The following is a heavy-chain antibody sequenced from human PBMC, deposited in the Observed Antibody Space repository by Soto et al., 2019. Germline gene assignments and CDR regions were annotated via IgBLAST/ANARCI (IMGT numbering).Heavy chain of an antibody. D-gene: IGHD4-17*01. CDR3: AKDISRTVLNSYGMDV. CDR2: IIWNRGSI. J-gene: IGHJ6*02. Sequence: GGSLRLSCAASGFTFDDYAMHWVRQAPGKGLEWVSGIIWNRGSIGYADSVKGRFTISRDNGKNSLYLQMNRLRTEDTDLYYCAKDISRTVLNSYGMDVWGQGTTVTVSS. V-gene: IGHV3-9*01. CDR1: GFTFDDYA.